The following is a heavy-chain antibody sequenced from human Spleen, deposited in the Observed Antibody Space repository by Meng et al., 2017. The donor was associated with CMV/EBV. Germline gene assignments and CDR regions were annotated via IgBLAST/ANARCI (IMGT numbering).Heavy chain of an antibody. CDR3: ARLGTTGTIDY. Sequence: SETLSLTCNVSGGSISSSYWNWIRQPPGKGLEWIGYIFHSGSTYSNPSLKSRVTLSVDTSKNQFSLKVTSVTAADTAVYYCARLGTTGTIDYWGQGTLVTVSS. D-gene: IGHD1-1*01. J-gene: IGHJ4*02. CDR2: IFHSGST. V-gene: IGHV4-59*01. CDR1: GGSISSSY.